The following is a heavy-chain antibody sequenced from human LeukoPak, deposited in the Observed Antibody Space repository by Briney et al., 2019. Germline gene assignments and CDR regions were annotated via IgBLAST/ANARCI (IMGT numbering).Heavy chain of an antibody. CDR1: GFTVSGNY. J-gene: IGHJ4*02. Sequence: GGSLSLSCAASGFTVSGNYMSWVRQAPGKGLEWLSVIHRGGNTYYADSVKGRFTISRDSSKNTVFLQMDSLRAEDTAVYYCARDPGYGLGVDYGDYWGQGTLVTVSS. D-gene: IGHD3-10*01. CDR2: IHRGGNT. CDR3: ARDPGYGLGVDYGDY. V-gene: IGHV3-66*01.